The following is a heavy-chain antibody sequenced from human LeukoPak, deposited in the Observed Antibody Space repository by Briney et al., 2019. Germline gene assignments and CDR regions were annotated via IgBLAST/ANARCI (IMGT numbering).Heavy chain of an antibody. Sequence: SVKVPCKASGGTFSSYAISWVRQAPGQGLEWMGGIIPIFGTANYAQKFQGRVTITADESTSTAYMELSSLRSEDTAVYYCARSSKDESSGWYGFDYWGQGTLVTVSS. CDR1: GGTFSSYA. J-gene: IGHJ4*02. D-gene: IGHD6-19*01. CDR3: ARSSKDESSGWYGFDY. V-gene: IGHV1-69*13. CDR2: IIPIFGTA.